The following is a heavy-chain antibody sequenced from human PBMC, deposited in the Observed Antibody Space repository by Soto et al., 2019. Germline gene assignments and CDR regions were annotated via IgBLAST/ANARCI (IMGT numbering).Heavy chain of an antibody. CDR2: INHSGST. V-gene: IGHV4-34*01. D-gene: IGHD3-3*01. Sequence: SETLSLTCAVYGGSFSGYYWSWIRQPPGKGLEWIGGINHSGSTNYNPSLKSRVTISVDTSKNQFSLKLSSVTAADTAVYYCARTWSGSYYYYYMDVWGKGTTVTVSS. J-gene: IGHJ6*03. CDR3: ARTWSGSYYYYYMDV. CDR1: GGSFSGYY.